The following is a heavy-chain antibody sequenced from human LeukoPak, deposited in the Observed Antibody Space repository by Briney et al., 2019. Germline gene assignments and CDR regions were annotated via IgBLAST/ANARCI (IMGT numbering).Heavy chain of an antibody. CDR1: GGSFSGYY. CDR3: AKNPGGITIFGVVSYFDY. D-gene: IGHD3-3*01. J-gene: IGHJ4*02. Sequence: ETLSLTCAVYGGSFSGYYWSWVRQAPGKGLEWVSAISGSGGSTYYADSVKGRFTISRDNSKNTLYLQMNSLRAEDTAVYYCAKNPGGITIFGVVSYFDYWGQGTLVTVSS. CDR2: ISGSGGST. V-gene: IGHV3-23*01.